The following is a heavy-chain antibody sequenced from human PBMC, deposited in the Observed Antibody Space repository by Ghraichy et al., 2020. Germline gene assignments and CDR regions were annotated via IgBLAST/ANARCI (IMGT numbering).Heavy chain of an antibody. CDR1: GYTFTNYG. CDR3: ARDLSDCSTTRCYDGFDV. V-gene: IGHV1-18*01. J-gene: IGHJ3*01. D-gene: IGHD2-2*01. Sequence: ASVKVSCKASGYTFTNYGISWVRQAPGQGLEWMGWISVYNGNTNYAQKLQGRVTMTTDTSTTTAYMELRGLRSDDTAVYYCARDLSDCSTTRCYDGFDVWGRGAMVTVSS. CDR2: ISVYNGNT.